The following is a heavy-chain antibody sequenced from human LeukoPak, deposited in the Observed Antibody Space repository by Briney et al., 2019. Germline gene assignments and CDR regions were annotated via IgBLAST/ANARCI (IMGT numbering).Heavy chain of an antibody. CDR1: GFPFSTFA. J-gene: IGHJ4*02. V-gene: IGHV3-21*01. CDR3: ASGSPAGDY. Sequence: GGSLRLSCAASGFPFSTFAMNWVRQAPGKGLEWVSSISSTGSSIYYADSVKGRFTISRDNAKNSLYLQMNSLRVEDTAVFYCASGSPAGDYWGQGTLVTVSS. CDR2: ISSTGSSI. D-gene: IGHD1-26*01.